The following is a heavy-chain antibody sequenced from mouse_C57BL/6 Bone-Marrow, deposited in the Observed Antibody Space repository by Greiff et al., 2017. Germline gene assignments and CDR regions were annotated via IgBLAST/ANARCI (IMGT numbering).Heavy chain of an antibody. Sequence: VKVVESGPGLVAPSQSLSITCTVSGFSLTSYGVDWVRQSPGKGLEWLGVIWGVGSTNYNSALKSRLSISKDNSKSQVFLKMNSLQTDDTAMYYCASDGGGMDYWGQGTSVTVSS. CDR3: ASDGGGMDY. CDR1: GFSLTSYG. CDR2: IWGVGST. V-gene: IGHV2-6*01. J-gene: IGHJ4*01.